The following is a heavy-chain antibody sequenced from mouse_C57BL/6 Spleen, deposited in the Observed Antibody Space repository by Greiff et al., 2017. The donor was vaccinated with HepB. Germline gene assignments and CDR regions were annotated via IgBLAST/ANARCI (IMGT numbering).Heavy chain of an antibody. CDR2: ISNLAYSI. CDR1: GFTFSDYG. Sequence: EVKLMESGGGLVQPGGSLKLSCAASGFTFSDYGMAWVRQAPRKGPEWVAFISNLAYSIYYADTVTGRFTISRENAKNTLYLEMSSLRSEDTAMYYCARPPNYYGSSYDWYFDVWGTGTTVTVSS. D-gene: IGHD1-1*01. V-gene: IGHV5-15*01. CDR3: ARPPNYYGSSYDWYFDV. J-gene: IGHJ1*03.